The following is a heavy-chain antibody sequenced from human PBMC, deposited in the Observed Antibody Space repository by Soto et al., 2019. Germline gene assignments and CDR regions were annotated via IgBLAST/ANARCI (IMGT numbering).Heavy chain of an antibody. CDR3: AREGSCSGGSCYHYYCYGIDV. V-gene: IGHV1-8*01. Sequence: QVQLVQSGAEVKKPGASVKVSCKASGYTFTSYDINWVRQATGQGLEWMGWMNPNSGNTGYAQKFQGRVTMTRNTSISTAYMELSRLRSEDTAVYYCAREGSCSGGSCYHYYCYGIDVWGQGTTVTVSS. J-gene: IGHJ6*02. D-gene: IGHD2-15*01. CDR1: GYTFTSYD. CDR2: MNPNSGNT.